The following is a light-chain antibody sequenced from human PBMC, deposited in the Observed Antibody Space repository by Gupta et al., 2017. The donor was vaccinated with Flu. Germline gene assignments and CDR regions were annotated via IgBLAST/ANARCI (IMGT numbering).Light chain of an antibody. V-gene: IGLV3-10*01. CDR2: EDI. Sequence: GQTARISRSGDALPKKYAYWSQKKSGQAPVLVIYEDIKRTSGIPERFSGFSSGTMATLTISGAQVEDEPDYYYYSSDNSGNPVIFGGGTKLTVL. J-gene: IGLJ2*01. CDR3: YSSDNSGNPVI. CDR1: ALPKKY.